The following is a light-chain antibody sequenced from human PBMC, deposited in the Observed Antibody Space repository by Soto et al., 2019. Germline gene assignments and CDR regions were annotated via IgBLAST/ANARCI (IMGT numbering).Light chain of an antibody. CDR3: RQYNSYSPEGLT. Sequence: DIQLTQSPSTLSASVGERVTITCRASQTVNTWLAWYQHKPGKAPKLLIYDASVLETGVPSRFSGFSSGTEFTLTISSLQPDDFATYFCRQYNSYSPEGLTFGGGTKVDIK. CDR2: DAS. CDR1: QTVNTW. V-gene: IGKV1-5*01. J-gene: IGKJ4*01.